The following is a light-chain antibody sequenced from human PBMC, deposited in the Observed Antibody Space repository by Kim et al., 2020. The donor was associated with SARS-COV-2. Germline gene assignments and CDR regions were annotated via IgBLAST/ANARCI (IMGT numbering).Light chain of an antibody. Sequence: ASIGDRVTIPCRASQDIANSLAWYQQKPGKVPQVLIYGAATLQSGVPSRFSGSGSGTEFTLTIGSLQTEDVATYYCQKYNSAPWTFGPGTKVEIK. V-gene: IGKV1-27*01. CDR2: GAA. J-gene: IGKJ1*01. CDR3: QKYNSAPWT. CDR1: QDIANS.